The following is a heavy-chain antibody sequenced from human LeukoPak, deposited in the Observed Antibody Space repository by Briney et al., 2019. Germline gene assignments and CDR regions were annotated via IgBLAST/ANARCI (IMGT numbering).Heavy chain of an antibody. Sequence: PSETLSLTCTVSGGSISSYYWSWMRQPPGKGLEWIGYIYYSGSTNYNPSLKSRVTISVDTSKNQFSLKLSSVTAADTAVYYCARDDAGTAQWFDPWGQGTLVTVSS. CDR1: GGSISSYY. D-gene: IGHD5-18*01. CDR3: ARDDAGTAQWFDP. J-gene: IGHJ5*02. V-gene: IGHV4-59*01. CDR2: IYYSGST.